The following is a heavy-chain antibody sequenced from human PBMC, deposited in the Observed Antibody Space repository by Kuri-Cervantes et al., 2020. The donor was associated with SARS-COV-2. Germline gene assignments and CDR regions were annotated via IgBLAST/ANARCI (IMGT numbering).Heavy chain of an antibody. CDR1: GFTFSSYS. Sequence: GESLKISCAASGFTFSSYSMNWVRQAPGKGLEWVAYISESWATIYYADSVKGRFTISRDFAKNSLSLRMGSLGVEDTALYYCVGAYRQPWTIIFESWGQGTQVTVSS. CDR3: VGAYRQPWTIIFES. J-gene: IGHJ4*02. CDR2: ISESWATI. V-gene: IGHV3-48*04. D-gene: IGHD3-16*01.